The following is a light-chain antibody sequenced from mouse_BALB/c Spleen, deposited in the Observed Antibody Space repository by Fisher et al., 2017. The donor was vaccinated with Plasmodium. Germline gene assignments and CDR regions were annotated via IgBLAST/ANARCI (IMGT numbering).Light chain of an antibody. Sequence: DIVMTQSTATLSATPGDSVSLSCRASQFISDNLHWYQQRSHESPRLLIKYASQSISGIPSRFSGIGSGTDFTLKISRVEAEDLGVYFCSQGTHVPWTFGGGTKLEIK. CDR1: QFISDN. CDR3: SQGTHVPWT. CDR2: YAS. J-gene: IGKJ1*01. V-gene: IGKV5-43*01.